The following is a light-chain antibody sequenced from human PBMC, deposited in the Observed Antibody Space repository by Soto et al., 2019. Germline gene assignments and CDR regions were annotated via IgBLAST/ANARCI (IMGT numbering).Light chain of an antibody. CDR1: QSVSSN. J-gene: IGKJ4*01. CDR3: QQYNNWPPLT. CDR2: GAS. Sequence: EIVMTQSPPTLSVSPGERATLSCRASQSVSSNLAWYQQKPGQAPRLLIYGASTRATGIPARFSGSGSGTEFTLTISSLQFEDFAIYYCQQYNNWPPLTFGGGTKVEIK. V-gene: IGKV3-15*01.